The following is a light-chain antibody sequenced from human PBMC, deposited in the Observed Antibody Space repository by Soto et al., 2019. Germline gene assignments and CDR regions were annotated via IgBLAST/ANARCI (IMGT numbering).Light chain of an antibody. J-gene: IGKJ2*01. Sequence: DIQLSQSPSFLSASVGDRVTITCRASQGINYYLAWYQQKPGKAPKLLIYAAGSLQSGVPSRFSGSGFGTEFTLTLSGLQPEDFATYYCQHLNNYPYTFGQGTKLEIK. CDR3: QHLNNYPYT. CDR2: AAG. V-gene: IGKV1-9*01. CDR1: QGINYY.